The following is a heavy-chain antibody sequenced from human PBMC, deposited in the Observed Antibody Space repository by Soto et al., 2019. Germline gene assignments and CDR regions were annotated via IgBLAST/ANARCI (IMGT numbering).Heavy chain of an antibody. CDR1: GFTFSSYA. J-gene: IGHJ5*02. Sequence: VGSLRLSCSASGFTFSSYAMHWVRQAPGKGLEYVSAISSNGGSTYYADSVKGRFTISRDNSKNTLCLQMSSLRAEDTAVYYCVKSATYCSSTSCYVDWFDPWGQGTLVTVSS. CDR3: VKSATYCSSTSCYVDWFDP. D-gene: IGHD2-2*01. V-gene: IGHV3-64D*06. CDR2: ISSNGGST.